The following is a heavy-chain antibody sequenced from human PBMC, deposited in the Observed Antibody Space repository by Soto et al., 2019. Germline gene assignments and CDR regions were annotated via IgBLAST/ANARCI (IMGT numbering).Heavy chain of an antibody. Sequence: SETLSLTCAVYGGSFSGYYWSWIRQPPGKGLEWIGEINHSGSTNYNPSLKSRVTISVDTSKNQFSLKLSSVTAAVTAVYYCAIDPAIRSPPDYWGRGTLVTVSS. J-gene: IGHJ4*02. D-gene: IGHD2-21*01. V-gene: IGHV4-34*01. CDR3: AIDPAIRSPPDY. CDR2: INHSGST. CDR1: GGSFSGYY.